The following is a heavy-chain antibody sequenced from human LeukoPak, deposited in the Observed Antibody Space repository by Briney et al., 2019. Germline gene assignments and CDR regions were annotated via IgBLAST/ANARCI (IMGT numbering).Heavy chain of an antibody. J-gene: IGHJ4*02. Sequence: PGGSLRLSCAASGFTFSSYGMSWVRQAPGKGLEWVSAISGSGGSTYYADSVKGRFTISRDNSKNTLYMQMNSLRAEDTAVYYCAKDKWDIVVVVAATLAYWGQGTLVTVSS. D-gene: IGHD2-15*01. CDR3: AKDKWDIVVVVAATLAY. V-gene: IGHV3-23*01. CDR2: ISGSGGST. CDR1: GFTFSSYG.